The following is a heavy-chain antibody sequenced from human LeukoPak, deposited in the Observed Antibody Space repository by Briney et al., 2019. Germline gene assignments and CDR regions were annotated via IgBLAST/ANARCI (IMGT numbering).Heavy chain of an antibody. CDR2: IKSDGGPT. V-gene: IGHV3-23*01. J-gene: IGHJ4*02. Sequence: GGSLRLSCAASGFTFSSYAMSWVRQAPGKGLEGVSTIKSDGGPTYYADSVKDRFTISRDNSKNTLYLEMNSLRAEDTAVYYCAKGPSSPIVLMAYYFDYWGQGTLVTVSS. CDR1: GFTFSSYA. D-gene: IGHD2-8*01. CDR3: AKGPSSPIVLMAYYFDY.